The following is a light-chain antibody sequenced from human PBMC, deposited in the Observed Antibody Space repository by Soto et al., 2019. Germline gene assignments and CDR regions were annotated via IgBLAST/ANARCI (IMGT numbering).Light chain of an antibody. V-gene: IGLV3-21*02. Sequence: SYVLTQPPSVSVAPGQTATITCGGDNIGSKIVHWYQHNPGHAPVLVVHDDDDRPSGIPERFSGSNSGQTATLTISRVEAGDEADYYCQVWVGPSERIFGGGTKLTVL. CDR2: DDD. J-gene: IGLJ2*01. CDR3: QVWVGPSERI. CDR1: NIGSKI.